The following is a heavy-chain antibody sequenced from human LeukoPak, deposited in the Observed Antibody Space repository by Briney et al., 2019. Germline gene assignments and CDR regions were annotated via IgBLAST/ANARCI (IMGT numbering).Heavy chain of an antibody. CDR1: GFTLTTYA. CDR3: ARAQLGTPTDC. Sequence: GGSLRLSCAASGFTLTTYAMYWVRQAPGKGLVWVSRLTADRSSTIYADSVMGRFTVSRDFAKNTLYLEMNSLRAEDTAVYYCARAQLGTPTDCWGQGTLVTVSS. V-gene: IGHV3-74*01. J-gene: IGHJ4*02. D-gene: IGHD1-26*01. CDR2: LTADRSST.